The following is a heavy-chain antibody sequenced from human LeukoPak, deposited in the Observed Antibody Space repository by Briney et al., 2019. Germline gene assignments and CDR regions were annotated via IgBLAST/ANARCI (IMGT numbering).Heavy chain of an antibody. CDR1: GITFSSLT. CDR3: AREALAVDYYYGMDV. V-gene: IGHV3-48*04. D-gene: IGHD6-19*01. Sequence: GGSLRLSCEASGITFSSLTMDWVRQTPGTGLEWVSHISSNGDTTHYADSVKGRFTISRDNAKNSLYLQMNSLRAEDTAVYYCAREALAVDYYYGMDVWGQGTTVTVSS. CDR2: ISSNGDTT. J-gene: IGHJ6*02.